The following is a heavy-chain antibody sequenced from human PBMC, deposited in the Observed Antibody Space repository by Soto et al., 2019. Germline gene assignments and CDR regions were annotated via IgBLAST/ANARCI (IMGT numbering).Heavy chain of an antibody. CDR1: GYTFTSYG. D-gene: IGHD3-3*02. CDR3: AREGTRDGHHFYYYYGMDV. J-gene: IGHJ6*02. CDR2: ISAYNGNT. V-gene: IGHV1-18*01. Sequence: ASVKVSCKASGYTFTSYGISWGRQAPGQGLEWMGWISAYNGNTNYAQKLQGRVTMTTDTSTSTAYMELRSLRSDDTAVYYCAREGTRDGHHFYYYYGMDVWGQGTTVTVSS.